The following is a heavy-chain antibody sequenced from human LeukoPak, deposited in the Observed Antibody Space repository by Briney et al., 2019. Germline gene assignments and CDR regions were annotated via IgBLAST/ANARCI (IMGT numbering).Heavy chain of an antibody. Sequence: SQTLSLTCAVSGGSISSGGYSWRWIRQPPGKGLEWIGYIYHSGSTYYNPSLKSRVTISVDRSKNQFSLKLSSVTAADTAVYYCARCGGDCSWGQGTLVTVSS. CDR2: IYHSGST. CDR1: GGSISSGGYS. J-gene: IGHJ4*02. V-gene: IGHV4-30-2*01. CDR3: ARCGGDCS. D-gene: IGHD2-21*02.